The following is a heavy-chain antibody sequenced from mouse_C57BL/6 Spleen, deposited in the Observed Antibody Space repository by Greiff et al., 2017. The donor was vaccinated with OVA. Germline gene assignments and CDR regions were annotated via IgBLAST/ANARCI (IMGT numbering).Heavy chain of an antibody. V-gene: IGHV5-17*01. CDR1: GFTFSDYG. CDR3: ARNWEDFDY. CDR2: ISSGSSTI. Sequence: VQLKESGGGLVKPGGSLKLSCAASGFTFSDYGMRWVRQAPEKGLEWVAYISSGSSTIYYADTVKGRFTISRDNAKNTLFLQMTSLRSEDTAMYYCARNWEDFDYWGQGTTLTVSS. J-gene: IGHJ2*01. D-gene: IGHD4-1*01.